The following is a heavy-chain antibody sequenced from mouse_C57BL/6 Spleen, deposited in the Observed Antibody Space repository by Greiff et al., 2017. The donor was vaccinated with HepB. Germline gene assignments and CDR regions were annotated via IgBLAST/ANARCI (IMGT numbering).Heavy chain of an antibody. CDR2: LDPSDSYT. V-gene: IGHV1-69*01. Sequence: QVQLQQPGAELVMPGASVKLSCKASGYTFTSYWMHWVKQRPGQGLEWIGELDPSDSYTNYNQKFKGKSTLTVDKSSSTAYMQLSSLTSEDSAVYYCARGPRNYVGAMDYWGQGTSVTVSS. CDR3: ARGPRNYVGAMDY. D-gene: IGHD2-1*01. J-gene: IGHJ4*01. CDR1: GYTFTSYW.